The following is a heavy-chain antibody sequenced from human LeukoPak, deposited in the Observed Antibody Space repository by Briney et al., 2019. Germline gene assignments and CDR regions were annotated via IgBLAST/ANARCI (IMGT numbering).Heavy chain of an antibody. D-gene: IGHD4-17*01. CDR2: ISYDGSNK. CDR3: ARGYGDYVYYYYGMDV. Sequence: GGSLRLSCAASGFTFSSYGMHWVRQAPGKGLEWVAVISYDGSNKYYADSVKGRFTISRDNAKNTLYLQMNSLRAEDTAVYYCARGYGDYVYYYYGMDVWGQGTTVTVSS. J-gene: IGHJ6*02. V-gene: IGHV3-30*03. CDR1: GFTFSSYG.